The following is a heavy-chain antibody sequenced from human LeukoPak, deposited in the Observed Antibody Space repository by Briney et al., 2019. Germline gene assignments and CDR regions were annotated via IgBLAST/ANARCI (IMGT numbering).Heavy chain of an antibody. J-gene: IGHJ3*02. CDR2: IIVGSGNT. CDR1: GFTFTSSA. Sequence: SVKVSCKASGFTFTSSAVQWVRQARGQRLEWIGWIIVGSGNTNYAQKFQERVTITRDMSTSTAYMELSSLRSEDTAVYYCAAFSSPGINDAFDIWAKGQWSPSLQ. V-gene: IGHV1-58*01. D-gene: IGHD2-2*01. CDR3: AAFSSPGINDAFDI.